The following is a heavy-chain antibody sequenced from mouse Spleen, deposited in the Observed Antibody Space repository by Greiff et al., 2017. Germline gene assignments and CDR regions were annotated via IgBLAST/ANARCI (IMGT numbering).Heavy chain of an antibody. CDR3: TTGYYGSSYWFAY. Sequence: EVHLVESGAELVRPGASVKLSCTASGFNIKDYYMHWVKQRPEQGLEWIGRIDPEDGDTEYAPKFQGKATMTADTSSNTAYLQLSSLTSEDTAVYYCTTGYYGSSYWFAYWGQGTLVTVSA. J-gene: IGHJ3*01. D-gene: IGHD1-1*01. V-gene: IGHV14-1*01. CDR1: GFNIKDYY. CDR2: IDPEDGDT.